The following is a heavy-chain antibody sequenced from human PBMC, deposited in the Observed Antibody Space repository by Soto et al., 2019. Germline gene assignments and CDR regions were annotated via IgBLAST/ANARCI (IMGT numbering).Heavy chain of an antibody. CDR2: INPNSGDT. J-gene: IGHJ6*02. CDR1: GYTFTGYY. V-gene: IGHV1-2*02. Sequence: GASVKVSCKASGYTFTGYYIHWVRQAPGQGLEWMGWINPNSGDTNYPQNFQGRVTMTRDTSISTAYMDLNRLISEDTAVYYCAKLVGVVKSHYYNGMDVWGQGTTVTVSS. D-gene: IGHD3-3*01. CDR3: AKLVGVVKSHYYNGMDV.